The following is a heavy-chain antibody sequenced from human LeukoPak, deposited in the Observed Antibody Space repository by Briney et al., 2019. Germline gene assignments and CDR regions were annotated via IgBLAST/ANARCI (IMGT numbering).Heavy chain of an antibody. CDR3: AKDRSPYDFWSGYYPSFYYYGMDV. CDR1: GFTFSSYA. J-gene: IGHJ6*02. V-gene: IGHV3-23*01. CDR2: ISGSGGST. Sequence: GGSLRLSCAASGFTFSSYAMSWVRQAPGKGLEWVSAISGSGGSTYYADSVKGRFTISRDNSKNTLYLQMNSLRAEDTAVYYCAKDRSPYDFWSGYYPSFYYYGMDVWGQGTTVTVSS. D-gene: IGHD3-3*01.